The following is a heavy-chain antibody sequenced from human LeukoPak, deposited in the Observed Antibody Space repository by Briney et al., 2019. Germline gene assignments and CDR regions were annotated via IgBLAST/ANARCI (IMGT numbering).Heavy chain of an antibody. Sequence: GSLRLSCAASGFTFSSYAMHWVRQAPGKGLEWVAVISYDGSNKYYADSVKGRFTISRDNSKNTLYLQMNSLRAEDTAVYYCARAYCGGDCYTGKLGYYYYYMDVWGKGTTVTVSS. CDR3: ARAYCGGDCYTGKLGYYYYYMDV. CDR1: GFTFSSYA. V-gene: IGHV3-30*04. D-gene: IGHD2-21*02. J-gene: IGHJ6*03. CDR2: ISYDGSNK.